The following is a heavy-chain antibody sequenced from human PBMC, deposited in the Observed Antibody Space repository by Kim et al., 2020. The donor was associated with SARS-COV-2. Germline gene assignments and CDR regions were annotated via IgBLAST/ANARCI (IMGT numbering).Heavy chain of an antibody. V-gene: IGHV3-13*01. Sequence: GGSLRLSCAASGFTFSSHDMHWVRQATGKGLEWVSGIGADGDTYYLGSVRGRFTISRENAKNSLYLQMNSLTAGDTAVYYCVRNLSGSNYYYGMDVWGQGTTVTVSS. J-gene: IGHJ6*02. CDR1: GFTFSSHD. CDR3: VRNLSGSNYYYGMDV. D-gene: IGHD1-26*01. CDR2: IGADGDT.